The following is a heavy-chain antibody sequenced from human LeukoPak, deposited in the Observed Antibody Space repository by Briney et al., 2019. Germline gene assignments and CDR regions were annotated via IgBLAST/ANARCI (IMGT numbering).Heavy chain of an antibody. J-gene: IGHJ6*02. CDR1: GFTFSSYA. Sequence: GGSLRLSCAASGFTFSSYAMSWVRQAPGKGLEWVSAISGSGGSTYYADSVKGRFTISRDNSKNTLYLQMNSLRAEDTAVYYCAKDLAQMYYDFWSGYYYYYYGMDVWSQGTTVTVSS. CDR2: ISGSGGST. D-gene: IGHD3-3*01. V-gene: IGHV3-23*01. CDR3: AKDLAQMYYDFWSGYYYYYYGMDV.